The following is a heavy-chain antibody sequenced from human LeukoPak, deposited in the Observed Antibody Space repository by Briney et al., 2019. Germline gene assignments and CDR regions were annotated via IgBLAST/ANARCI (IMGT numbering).Heavy chain of an antibody. CDR3: ATDRGWYFDY. CDR1: GFTFSSSG. J-gene: IGHJ4*02. Sequence: GGSLRLSCAASGFTFSSSGMHWVRQAPGTGLEWVAFISHEGTEKYYADSVKGRFTISRDNSKNTLYLQMNSLRDEDTAVFYCATDRGWYFDYWGQGTLVTVSS. V-gene: IGHV3-30*03. D-gene: IGHD6-19*01. CDR2: ISHEGTEK.